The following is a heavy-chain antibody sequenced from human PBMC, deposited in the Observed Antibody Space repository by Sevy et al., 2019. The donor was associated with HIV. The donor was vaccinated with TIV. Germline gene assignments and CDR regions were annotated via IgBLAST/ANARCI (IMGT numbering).Heavy chain of an antibody. D-gene: IGHD3-3*01. CDR1: GGSVSSGSYY. CDR2: IYYSGST. J-gene: IGHJ6*02. V-gene: IGHV4-61*01. CDR3: AGASYDFWSGQYYYYGMDV. Sequence: SETLSLTCTVSGGSVSSGSYYWSWIRQPPGKGLEWIGYIYYSGSTNYNPSLKSRVTISVDTSKNQFSLKLSSVTAADTAVYYCAGASYDFWSGQYYYYGMDVWGQGTTVTVSS.